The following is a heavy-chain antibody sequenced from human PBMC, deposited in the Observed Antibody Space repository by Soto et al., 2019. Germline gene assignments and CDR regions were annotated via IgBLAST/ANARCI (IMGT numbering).Heavy chain of an antibody. D-gene: IGHD6-25*01. J-gene: IGHJ2*01. Sequence: QVQLVESGGGLVKPGGSLRLSCAASGFTFSDYYMSWIRQAPGKGLEWDSYISSSGSIIYYADSVKGRFTISRDNAKNSVYLQMNSLRAEDTAVYYCVRGSPAISWYFDLWGRGTLVTVSS. CDR2: ISSSGSII. CDR1: GFTFSDYY. V-gene: IGHV3-11*01. CDR3: VRGSPAISWYFDL.